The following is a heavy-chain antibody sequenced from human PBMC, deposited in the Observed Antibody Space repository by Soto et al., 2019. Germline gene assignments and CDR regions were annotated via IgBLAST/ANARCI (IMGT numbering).Heavy chain of an antibody. D-gene: IGHD3-22*01. CDR1: GFTFSNYR. CDR3: AREVYVSLPDY. V-gene: IGHV3-21*01. Sequence: EVQLVESGGGLVKPGGSLRLSCAASGFTFSNYRMTWVRQAPGKGLEWVSTVSSSSRHIYYADSVRGRFTISRDDAKNSLSLQMDSLRAGDTAVYYCAREVYVSLPDYWGQGTLVTVSS. J-gene: IGHJ4*02. CDR2: VSSSSRHI.